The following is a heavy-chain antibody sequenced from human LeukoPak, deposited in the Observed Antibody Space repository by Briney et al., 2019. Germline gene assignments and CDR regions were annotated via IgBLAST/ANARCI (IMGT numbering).Heavy chain of an antibody. CDR2: ISSSSSTK. CDR3: ANIPLVGAAGHFDY. V-gene: IGHV3-48*01. D-gene: IGHD1-26*01. CDR1: GFTFSSYS. Sequence: GGSLRLSCAASGFTFSSYSMNWVRQAPGEGLGWGSYISSSSSTKYYADSVKGRFTISRDNAKNSLYLQMNSLRAEDTAVYYCANIPLVGAAGHFDYWGQGTLVTVSS. J-gene: IGHJ4*02.